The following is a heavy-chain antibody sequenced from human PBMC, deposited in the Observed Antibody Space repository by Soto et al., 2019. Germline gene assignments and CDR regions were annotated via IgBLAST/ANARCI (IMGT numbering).Heavy chain of an antibody. CDR2: IDPSGGSK. CDR3: SRDKLTEDYREAFDS. V-gene: IGHV3-48*02. J-gene: IGHJ3*02. Sequence: EAQLVASGGGLVQPGGSLRLSCAASGIAFRTYSMSWVRQAPGKGLEWISYIDPSGGSKYYADSVKGRFAISRDNAENALYLQMNSLRDEDTALYVCSRDKLTEDYREAFDSWGQGTMVTVSS. CDR1: GIAFRTYS. D-gene: IGHD7-27*01.